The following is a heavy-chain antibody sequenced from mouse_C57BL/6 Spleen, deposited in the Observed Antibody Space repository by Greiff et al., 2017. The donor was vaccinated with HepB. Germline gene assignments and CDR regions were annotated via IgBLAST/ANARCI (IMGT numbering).Heavy chain of an antibody. CDR3: ASSNWDEGYFDV. Sequence: EVQLVESGGGLVQPGGSLSLSCAASGFTFTDYYMSWVRQPPGKALEWLGFIRNKANGYTTEYSASVKGRFTISRDKSQSILYLQMNALRAEDSATYYCASSNWDEGYFDVWGTGTTVTVSS. V-gene: IGHV7-3*01. J-gene: IGHJ1*03. CDR1: GFTFTDYY. D-gene: IGHD4-1*01. CDR2: IRNKANGYTT.